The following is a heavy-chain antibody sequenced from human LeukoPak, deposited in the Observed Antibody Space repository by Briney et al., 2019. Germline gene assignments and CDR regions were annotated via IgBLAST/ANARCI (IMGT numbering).Heavy chain of an antibody. CDR1: GFTFSSYG. CDR3: ARGAIAARHDY. D-gene: IGHD6-6*01. J-gene: IGHJ4*02. V-gene: IGHV3-23*01. Sequence: PGGSLRLSCAASGFTFSSYGMNWVRQAPGKGLEWVSGISGNGGSTYYADSVKGRFTISRDNSKNTLYLQMNSLRAEDTAVYYCARGAIAARHDYWGQGTLVTVSS. CDR2: ISGNGGST.